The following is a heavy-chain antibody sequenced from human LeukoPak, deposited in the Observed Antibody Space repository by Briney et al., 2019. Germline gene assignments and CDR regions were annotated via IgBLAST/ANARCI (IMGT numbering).Heavy chain of an antibody. J-gene: IGHJ4*02. V-gene: IGHV1-69*05. D-gene: IGHD1-26*01. CDR2: IIPIFGTA. CDR1: GGTFSSYA. CDR3: ARFDGSYSFDY. Sequence: SVKVSCKASGGTFSSYAISWVRQAPGQGLEWMGGIIPIFGTANYAQKFQGRVTMTRNTSISTAYMELSSLRSEDTAVYYCARFDGSYSFDYWGQGTLVTVSS.